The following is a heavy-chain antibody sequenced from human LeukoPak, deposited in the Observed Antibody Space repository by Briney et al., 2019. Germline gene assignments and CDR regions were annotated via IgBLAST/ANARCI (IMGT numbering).Heavy chain of an antibody. J-gene: IGHJ4*02. CDR3: AKELDPYYYDSSGPYFDY. CDR1: GFTFSSYG. CDR2: ISYDGSNK. V-gene: IGHV3-30*18. D-gene: IGHD3-22*01. Sequence: PGRSLRLSCAASGFTFSSYGMHWVRQAPGKGLEWVAVISYDGSNKYYADSVKGRFTISRDNSKNTLYLQMNSLRAEDTAVYYCAKELDPYYYDSSGPYFDYWGQGTLVTVSS.